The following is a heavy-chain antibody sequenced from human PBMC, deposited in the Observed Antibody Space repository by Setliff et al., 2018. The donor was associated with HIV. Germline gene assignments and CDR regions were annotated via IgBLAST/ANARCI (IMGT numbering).Heavy chain of an antibody. CDR2: ISTYNGNI. CDR3: ARDEQYQLLLDY. Sequence: GASVKVSCKAFGYSFTSYGISWVRQAPGQGFEWMGWISTYNGNINYAQKVQGRVTMTTDTSTNTVYMELRSLRSDDTAVYYCARDEQYQLLLDYWGQGTPVTVSS. CDR1: GYSFTSYG. V-gene: IGHV1-18*01. J-gene: IGHJ4*02. D-gene: IGHD2-2*01.